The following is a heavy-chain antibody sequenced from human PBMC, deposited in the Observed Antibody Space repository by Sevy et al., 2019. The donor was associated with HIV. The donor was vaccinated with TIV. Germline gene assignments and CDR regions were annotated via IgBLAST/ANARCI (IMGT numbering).Heavy chain of an antibody. CDR2: IYYSGST. V-gene: IGHV4-59*01. J-gene: IGHJ4*02. CDR3: ARTYDFWSGVDY. D-gene: IGHD3-3*01. Sequence: SETLSLTCTVSGGSISSYYWSWIRQPPGKGLEWIGYIYYSGSTNYNPSLKSRVTISVDTSKNQFSLKLSSVTAADTAVYYCARTYDFWSGVDYWGQRTLVTVSS. CDR1: GGSISSYY.